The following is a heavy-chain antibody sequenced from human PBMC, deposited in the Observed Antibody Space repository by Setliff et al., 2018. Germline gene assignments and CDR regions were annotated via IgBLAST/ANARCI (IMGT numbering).Heavy chain of an antibody. CDR3: ARGNSRSSVWYVVPHFDY. CDR2: IQTSGTT. J-gene: IGHJ4*02. D-gene: IGHD6-19*01. V-gene: IGHV4-61*09. Sequence: PSETLSLTCTVSGGSVSSGSYYWSWIRQPAGKGLEWFGHIQTSGTTNYNPSLKSRVTISVDTSKNQFSLRLKPVTAADTAVYYCARGNSRSSVWYVVPHFDYWGQGTLVTVSS. CDR1: GGSVSSGSYY.